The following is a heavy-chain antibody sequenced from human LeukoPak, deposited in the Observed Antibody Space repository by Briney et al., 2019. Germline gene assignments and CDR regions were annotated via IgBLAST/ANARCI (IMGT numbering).Heavy chain of an antibody. Sequence: SETLSLTCTVSGGSISSSSYYWGWIRQPPGKGLEWIGSIYYSGSTYYNPSLKSRVTISVDTSKNQFSLKLSSVTAADTAVYYCARSDYGGNSGDYWGQGILVTVSS. CDR2: IYYSGST. J-gene: IGHJ4*02. V-gene: IGHV4-39*01. CDR3: ARSDYGGNSGDY. D-gene: IGHD4-23*01. CDR1: GGSISSSSYY.